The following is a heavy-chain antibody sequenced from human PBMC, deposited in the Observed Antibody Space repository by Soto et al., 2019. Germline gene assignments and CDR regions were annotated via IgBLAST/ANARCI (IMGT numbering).Heavy chain of an antibody. J-gene: IGHJ4*02. V-gene: IGHV4-30-4*01. CDR3: VRERGGSSDRIYYFDY. Sequence: SETLSLTCTVSVSSTSSDNYCNLIRHPPEKCLEWIGHIFDSVITDTNPPLKSRLAISIDTSKTQFTLKRSSLTSADTAVYFCVRERGGSSDRIYYFDYWGKGSLVTVSS. D-gene: IGHD3-3*02. CDR2: IFDSVIT. CDR1: VSSTSSDNY.